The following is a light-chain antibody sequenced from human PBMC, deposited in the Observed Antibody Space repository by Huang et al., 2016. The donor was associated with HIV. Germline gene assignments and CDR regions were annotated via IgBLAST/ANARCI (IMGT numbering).Light chain of an antibody. CDR1: QSITRW. CDR2: KGY. J-gene: IGKJ4*01. CDR3: QQYHDYSCLT. Sequence: EIQMTQSPSTLSASVGDRVTITCLASQSITRWLAWYQQRPGKAPRLLIYKGYVLESGVPSRCSGSGSGTDFTLTISSLEPEDFATYYCQQYHDYSCLTFGGGTRVEI. V-gene: IGKV1-5*03.